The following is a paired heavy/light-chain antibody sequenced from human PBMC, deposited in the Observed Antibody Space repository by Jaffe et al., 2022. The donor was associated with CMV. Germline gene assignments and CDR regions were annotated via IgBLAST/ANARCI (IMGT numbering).Heavy chain of an antibody. CDR3: ARGCTRDCWYDAFDI. CDR1: GFTFSYYW. J-gene: IGHJ3*02. D-gene: IGHD2-21*02. Sequence: EVQLVESGGGLVKPGGSLRVSCAASGFTFSYYWMTWVRQAPGKGLEWVANIKQDGSVEYYVDSVKGRFTISRDNANNSLYLQMNSLRVEDTAVYYCARGCTRDCWYDAFDIWGHGTMVTVSS. V-gene: IGHV3-7*03. CDR2: IKQDGSVE.
Light chain of an antibody. Sequence: DVMMTQSPLSLPVTLGQPASISCRSSQSLVHSDGHTYLSWFQQRPGQSPRRLFYKVSNRDSGVPDRFSGSGSGTDFTLKISRVEAEDVGVYYCMQGTHWPPGYIFGQGTKLEIK. CDR1: QSLVHSDGHTY. V-gene: IGKV2-30*02. J-gene: IGKJ2*01. CDR2: KVS. CDR3: MQGTHWPPGYI.